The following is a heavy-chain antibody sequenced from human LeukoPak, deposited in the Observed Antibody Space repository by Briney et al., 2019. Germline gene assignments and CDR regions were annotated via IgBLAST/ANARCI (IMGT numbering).Heavy chain of an antibody. CDR3: AITYYDFWSTKKFYGMDV. CDR2: INHSGST. D-gene: IGHD3-3*01. Sequence: PSETLSLTCAVYGGSFSGYYWSWIRQPPGKGLEWIGEINHSGSTNYNPSLKSRVTISVDTSKNQFSLKLSSVTAADTAVYYCAITYYDFWSTKKFYGMDVWGQGTTVTVSS. CDR1: GGSFSGYY. J-gene: IGHJ6*02. V-gene: IGHV4-34*01.